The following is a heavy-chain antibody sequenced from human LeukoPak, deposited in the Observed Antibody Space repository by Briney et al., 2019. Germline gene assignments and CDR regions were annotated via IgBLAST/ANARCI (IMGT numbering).Heavy chain of an antibody. Sequence: SVKVSCKASGGTFSSYAISWVRQAPGQGLEWMGRIIPILGIANCAQKFQGRVTITADKSTSTAYMELSSLRSEDAAVYYCASVAGLIENYFDYWGQGTLVTVSS. D-gene: IGHD2-15*01. V-gene: IGHV1-69*04. CDR1: GGTFSSYA. CDR2: IIPILGIA. CDR3: ASVAGLIENYFDY. J-gene: IGHJ4*02.